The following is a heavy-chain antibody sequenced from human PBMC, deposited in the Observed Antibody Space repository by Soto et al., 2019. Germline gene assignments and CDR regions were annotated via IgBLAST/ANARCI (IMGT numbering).Heavy chain of an antibody. J-gene: IGHJ4*01. CDR2: IHNDGSTT. CDR3: ARDNWNSY. CDR1: GFTFSSYW. V-gene: IGHV3-74*01. D-gene: IGHD1-7*01. Sequence: EVQLVESGGGLVQPGGSVRLSCAASGFTFSSYWMHWVRQAPGKGLMWVSRIHNDGSTTRYADSVKGRFTISRDNAKNTLYLQMSSLRVEDTAVYYCARDNWNSYWCQGTLVTVSS.